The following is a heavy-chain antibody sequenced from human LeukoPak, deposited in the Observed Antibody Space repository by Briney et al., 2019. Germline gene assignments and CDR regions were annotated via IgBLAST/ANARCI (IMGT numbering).Heavy chain of an antibody. CDR2: IIPIFGTA. V-gene: IGHV1-69*05. CDR1: GGTFSCCD. J-gene: IGHJ6*03. Sequence: GASVKVSCKASGGTFSCCDISWVRQAPGQGLEWMGGIIPIFGTANYAQKFQGRVTITTDESTSTAYMELSSLRSEDTAVYYCARGRGYMDVWGKGTTVTVFS. CDR3: ARGRGYMDV.